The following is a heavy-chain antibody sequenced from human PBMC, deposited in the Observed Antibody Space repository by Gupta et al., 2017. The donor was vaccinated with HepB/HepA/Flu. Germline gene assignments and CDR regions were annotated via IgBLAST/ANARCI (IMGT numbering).Heavy chain of an antibody. CDR2: ISGRGGST. J-gene: IGHJ4*02. D-gene: IGHD3-3*01. CDR3: AKSIRFLEWLLYPLDY. V-gene: IGHV3-23*01. CDR1: GFTFSSYA. Sequence: EVQLLESGGGLVQPGGSLRLSCAASGFTFSSYAMSWVRQAPGKGLEWVSAISGRGGSTYYADSVKGRFTISRDNAKNTLYLQMNSLRAEDTAVYYCAKSIRFLEWLLYPLDYWGQGTLVTVSS.